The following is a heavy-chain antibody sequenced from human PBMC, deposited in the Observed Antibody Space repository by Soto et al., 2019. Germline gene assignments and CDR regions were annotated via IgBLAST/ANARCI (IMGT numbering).Heavy chain of an antibody. CDR2: IYYSGST. CDR1: GGSISSYY. J-gene: IGHJ4*02. Sequence: SETLSLTCTVSGGSISSYYWSWIRQPPGKGLEWIGYIYYSGSTNYNPSLKSRVTISVDTSKNQFSLKLSSVTAADTAVYYCARGIVGAATFDYWGQGTLVTVSS. CDR3: ARGIVGAATFDY. V-gene: IGHV4-59*01. D-gene: IGHD1-26*01.